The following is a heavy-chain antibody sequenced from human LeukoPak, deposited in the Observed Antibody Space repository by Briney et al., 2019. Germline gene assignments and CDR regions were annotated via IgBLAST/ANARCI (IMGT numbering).Heavy chain of an antibody. Sequence: PGGSLRLSCAASGFTFSSYSMNWVRQAPGKGLEWVSAISGSGGSTYYADSVKGRFTVSRDNSKNTLYLQMNSLRAEDTAVYYCAKESPYYYDSSGYEGDYWGQGTLVTVSS. D-gene: IGHD3-22*01. CDR2: ISGSGGST. J-gene: IGHJ4*02. CDR3: AKESPYYYDSSGYEGDY. CDR1: GFTFSSYS. V-gene: IGHV3-23*01.